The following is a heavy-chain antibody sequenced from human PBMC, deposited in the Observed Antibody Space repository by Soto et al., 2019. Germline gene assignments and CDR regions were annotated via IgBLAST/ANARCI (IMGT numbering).Heavy chain of an antibody. CDR2: IYSGGST. D-gene: IGHD3-9*01. V-gene: IGHV3-53*05. CDR1: GFTVSSNY. J-gene: IGHJ5*02. Sequence: QTGGSLRLSCAASGFTVSSNYMSWVRQAPGKGLEWVSVIYSGGSTYYADSVKGRFTISRDNSKNTLYLQMNSLRAEDTAVYYCAKDVIVYDILTGPQNWFDPWGQGTLVTVSS. CDR3: AKDVIVYDILTGPQNWFDP.